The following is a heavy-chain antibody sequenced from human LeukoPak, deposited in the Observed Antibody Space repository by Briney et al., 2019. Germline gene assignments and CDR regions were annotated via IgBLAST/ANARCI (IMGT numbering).Heavy chain of an antibody. V-gene: IGHV3-21*01. CDR3: ARDGLGATEDIVVVVAAAFDY. CDR2: ISSSSSYI. J-gene: IGHJ4*02. CDR1: GFTFSSYS. Sequence: GGSLRLSCAASGFTFSSYSMNWVRQAPGKGLEWVSSISSSSSYIYYADSVKGRFTTSRDNAKNSLYLQMNSLRAEDTAVYYCARDGLGATEDIVVVVAAAFDYWGQGTLVTVSS. D-gene: IGHD2-15*01.